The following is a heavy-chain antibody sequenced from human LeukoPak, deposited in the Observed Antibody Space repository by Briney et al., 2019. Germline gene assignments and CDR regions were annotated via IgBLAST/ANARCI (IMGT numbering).Heavy chain of an antibody. J-gene: IGHJ4*02. Sequence: GASVKVSCKASGYTFTSYGISWVRQAPGQGLEWMGWISAYNGNTNYAQKLQGRVTMTTDTSTSTAYMELRSLRSDDTAVYYCARVDALRKKSITMILIPGRKTSQAYYFDYWGQGTLVTVSS. CDR2: ISAYNGNT. CDR1: GYTFTSYG. CDR3: ARVDALRKKSITMILIPGRKTSQAYYFDY. D-gene: IGHD3-22*01. V-gene: IGHV1-18*01.